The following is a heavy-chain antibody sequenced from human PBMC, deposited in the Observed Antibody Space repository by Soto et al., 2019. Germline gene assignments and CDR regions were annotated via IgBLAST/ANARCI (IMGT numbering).Heavy chain of an antibody. CDR1: GYTRTELS. D-gene: IGHD3-22*01. J-gene: IGHJ3*02. Sequence: ASVKVSCKVSGYTRTELSMHWVRQAPGKGLEWMGGFDPEDGETIYAQKFQGRVTMTEDTSTDTAYMELSSLRSEDTAVYYCATDHDYYDSSGYYLYAFDIWGQGTMVT. CDR2: FDPEDGET. CDR3: ATDHDYYDSSGYYLYAFDI. V-gene: IGHV1-24*01.